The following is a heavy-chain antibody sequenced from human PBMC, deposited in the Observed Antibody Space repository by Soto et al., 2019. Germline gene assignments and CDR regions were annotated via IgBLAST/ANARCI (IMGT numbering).Heavy chain of an antibody. V-gene: IGHV1-46*01. CDR3: ARAKGHGKHYYYYYGMDV. Sequence: ASVKVSCKASGYTFTSYYMHWVRQAPGQGLEWMGIINPSGGSTSYAQKFQGRVTMTRDTSTSTVYMELSSLRSEDTAVYYCARAKGHGKHYYYYYGMDVWGQGTTVTVSS. CDR2: INPSGGST. D-gene: IGHD4-17*01. CDR1: GYTFTSYY. J-gene: IGHJ6*02.